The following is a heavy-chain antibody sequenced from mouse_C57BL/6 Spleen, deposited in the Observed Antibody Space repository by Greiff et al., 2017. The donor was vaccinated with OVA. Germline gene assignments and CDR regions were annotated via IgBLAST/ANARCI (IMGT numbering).Heavy chain of an antibody. J-gene: IGHJ2*01. D-gene: IGHD1-1*01. CDR3: VRHRGSSYFDY. V-gene: IGHV10-1*01. Sequence: GGGLVQPKGSLKLSCAASGFSFNTYAMNWVRQAPGKGLEWVARIRSKSNNYATYYADSVKDRFTISRDDSESMRYLQMNNLKTEDTAMYYCVRHRGSSYFDYWGQGTTLTVSS. CDR1: GFSFNTYA. CDR2: IRSKSNNYAT.